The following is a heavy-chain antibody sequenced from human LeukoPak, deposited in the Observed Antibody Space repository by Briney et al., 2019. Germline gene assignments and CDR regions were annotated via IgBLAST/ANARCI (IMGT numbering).Heavy chain of an antibody. V-gene: IGHV3-49*04. CDR1: RFTFVDYG. CDR2: IKSRAYGGTS. CDR3: TRDEVFWSGSIFDY. D-gene: IGHD3-3*01. J-gene: IGHJ4*02. Sequence: GRSLRLSCTTSRFTFVDYGLSWVRQAPGKGLEWVGLIKSRAYGGTSEYAASVKGRFTISRDDSKNIAYLQMNSLKTEDTAVYYCTRDEVFWSGSIFDYWGQGTLVTVSS.